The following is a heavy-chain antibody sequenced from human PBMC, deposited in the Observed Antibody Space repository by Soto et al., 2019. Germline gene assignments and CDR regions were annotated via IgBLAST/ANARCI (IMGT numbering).Heavy chain of an antibody. CDR2: ISAYNGNT. CDR3: DRDKRKSYDYYYYYGMDV. D-gene: IGHD1-26*01. CDR1: GYTFTSYG. J-gene: IGHJ6*02. Sequence: ASVKVSCKASGYTFTSYGISWVRQAPGQVLEGMGWISAYNGNTNYAQKLQGRVTMTTDTSTITAYIELRSLRSDDTAVYYCDRDKRKSYDYYYYYGMDVWGQGTTVTVSS. V-gene: IGHV1-18*04.